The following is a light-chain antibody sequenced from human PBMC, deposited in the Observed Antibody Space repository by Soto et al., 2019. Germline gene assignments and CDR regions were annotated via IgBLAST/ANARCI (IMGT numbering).Light chain of an antibody. CDR2: GAS. V-gene: IGKV3-15*01. CDR3: QQYNNWPRT. Sequence: EIVMTQSPATLSVSPGERATFSCRASQSVSSNLAWYQQKPGQAPRLLIYGASIRATGIPARFSGSGSGTEFTLTISTLQSEDFASYYCQQYNNWPRTFGQGTKVDIK. CDR1: QSVSSN. J-gene: IGKJ1*01.